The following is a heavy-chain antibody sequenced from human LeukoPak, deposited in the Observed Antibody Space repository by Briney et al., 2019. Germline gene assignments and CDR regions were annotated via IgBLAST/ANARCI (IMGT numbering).Heavy chain of an antibody. CDR2: ISGDGGDT. Sequence: GGSLRLSCAASGFTFSSYAMNWVRQAPGKGLEWVSTISGDGGDTHYADSVKGRFTISRDNSKNTLYLQMNSLRAEDTAVYYCAKDYYGDFDAFDIWGQGTMVTVSS. V-gene: IGHV3-23*01. CDR3: AKDYYGDFDAFDI. J-gene: IGHJ3*02. D-gene: IGHD4-17*01. CDR1: GFTFSSYA.